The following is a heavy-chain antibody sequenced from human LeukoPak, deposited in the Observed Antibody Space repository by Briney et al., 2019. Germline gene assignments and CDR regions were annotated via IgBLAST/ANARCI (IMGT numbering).Heavy chain of an antibody. D-gene: IGHD3-10*01. CDR2: IYPGDSDT. J-gene: IGHJ2*01. CDR1: GYSFTSYW. V-gene: IGHV5-51*01. CDR3: ARSEWFGELRPGGYFDL. Sequence: GESLKISCKGSGYSFTSYWIGWVRRMPGKGLEWMGIIYPGDSDTRYSPSFQGQVTISADKSISTAYLQWSSLKASDTAMYYCARSEWFGELRPGGYFDLWGRGTLVTVSS.